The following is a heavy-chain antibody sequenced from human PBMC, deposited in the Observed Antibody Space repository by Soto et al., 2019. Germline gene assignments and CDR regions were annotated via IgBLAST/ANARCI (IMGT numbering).Heavy chain of an antibody. Sequence: EVQLVESGGGLVQPGGSLRLSCAASGFTFTSYSINWVRQAPGKGLEWLSFISGNARTIYYADSVKGRFNVSRDNAKNSIYLQMNSLRDEDTAVYYCARDDVPGIAAAFGYWGQGTLVTVSS. CDR3: ARDDVPGIAAAFGY. CDR1: GFTFTSYS. J-gene: IGHJ4*02. D-gene: IGHD6-13*01. V-gene: IGHV3-48*02. CDR2: ISGNARTI.